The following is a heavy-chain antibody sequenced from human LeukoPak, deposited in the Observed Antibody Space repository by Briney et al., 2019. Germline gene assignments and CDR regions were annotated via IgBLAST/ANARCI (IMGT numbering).Heavy chain of an antibody. CDR3: ARDVPTPRRRNRASNDAFDI. CDR1: GFTFSSYS. CDR2: ISSSSSYI. V-gene: IGHV3-21*01. J-gene: IGHJ3*02. Sequence: GGSLRLSCAASGFTFSSYSMNWVRQAPGKGLEWVSSISSSSSYIYYADSVKGRFTISRDNAKNSLYLQMNSLRAEDTAVYYCARDVPTPRRRNRASNDAFDIWGQGTMVTVSS. D-gene: IGHD1-26*01.